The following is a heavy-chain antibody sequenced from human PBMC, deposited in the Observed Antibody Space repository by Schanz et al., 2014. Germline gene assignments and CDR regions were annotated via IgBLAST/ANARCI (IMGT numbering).Heavy chain of an antibody. CDR3: AATTILAD. CDR1: GFTVNTNY. V-gene: IGHV3-53*01. CDR2: LYIRST. D-gene: IGHD3-3*01. J-gene: IGHJ4*02. Sequence: EVQLVESGGGLIHPGGSLRLSCAVSGFTVNTNYMTWVRQAPGKGLECVSILYIRSTYYADSVKGRFTISRDNSKNMVFLQMNSLRDEDTAVYYCAATTILADWGQGTLVAVSS.